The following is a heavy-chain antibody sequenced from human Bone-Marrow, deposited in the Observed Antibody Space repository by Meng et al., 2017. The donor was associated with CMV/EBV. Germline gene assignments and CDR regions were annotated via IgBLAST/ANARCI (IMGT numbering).Heavy chain of an antibody. CDR3: ARRVGATTIDY. V-gene: IGHV4-39*01. CDR1: GGSISSSSYY. Sequence: SETPSLTCTVSGGSISSSSYYWGWIRQPPGKGLEWIGSIYYSGSTYYNPSLKSRVTISVDTSKNQFSLKLSSVTAADTAVYYCARRVGATTIDYWGQGTLVTVSS. J-gene: IGHJ4*02. CDR2: IYYSGST. D-gene: IGHD1-26*01.